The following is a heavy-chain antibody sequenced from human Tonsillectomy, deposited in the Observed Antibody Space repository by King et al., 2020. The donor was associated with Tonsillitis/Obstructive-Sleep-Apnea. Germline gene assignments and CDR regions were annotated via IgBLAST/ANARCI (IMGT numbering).Heavy chain of an antibody. Sequence: QLVQSGAEVKKPGASVKVSCKASGYTFTNYGVSWVRQAPGQGLEWMGWISAYNGNTNYAQNLQGRVTMTTDTSTSTAYMEMTSLRSDDTAVYYCARDSMSHYYDSSAYYTFDYWGQGTLVTVSS. V-gene: IGHV1-18*01. J-gene: IGHJ4*02. D-gene: IGHD3-22*01. CDR3: ARDSMSHYYDSSAYYTFDY. CDR1: GYTFTNYG. CDR2: ISAYNGNT.